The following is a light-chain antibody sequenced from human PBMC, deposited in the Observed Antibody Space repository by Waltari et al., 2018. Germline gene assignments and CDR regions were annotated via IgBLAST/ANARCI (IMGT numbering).Light chain of an antibody. CDR1: QSGSGSY. CDR2: DAS. CDR3: QQYGTSPTWT. V-gene: IGKV3-20*01. Sequence: EIVLTQSPDTLSLSPGARATLSCRASQSGSGSYLAWYQQKPGQAPRLLISDASSRATDIPDRSSGSGSGTDFTLTISRLEPEDFAVYYCQQYGTSPTWTFGQGTKVEIK. J-gene: IGKJ1*01.